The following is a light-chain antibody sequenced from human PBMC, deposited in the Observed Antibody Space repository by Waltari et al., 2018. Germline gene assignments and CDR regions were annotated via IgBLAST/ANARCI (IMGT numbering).Light chain of an antibody. CDR1: QSISSY. V-gene: IGKV1-39*01. CDR2: AAS. J-gene: IGKJ4*01. CDR3: QQSYSTPLT. Sequence: DIQMTQSPSSLSASVGDRVTITCRPSQSISSYLNWYQQKPGKAPKLLIYAASSLQSGVPSRFSGSGSGTDFTRAISSRQPEDFATYYCQQSYSTPLTFGGGTKVEIK.